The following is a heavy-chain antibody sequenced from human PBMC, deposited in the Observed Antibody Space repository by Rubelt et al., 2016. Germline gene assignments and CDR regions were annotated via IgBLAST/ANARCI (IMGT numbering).Heavy chain of an antibody. CDR1: GFTFSDHA. J-gene: IGHJ6*02. D-gene: IGHD6-6*01. V-gene: IGHV3-30*04. CDR2: ISFDGTNE. Sequence: VQLLESGGGVVQPGTSLRLSCVASGFTFSDHAMHWVRQAPGRGLEWVALISFDGTNEYYANSVKGRFTISRDSSKNTLYLQMNSLRAEVTAVYFCARDARNYYYGMDVWGQGTTVTVSS. CDR3: ARDARNYYYGMDV.